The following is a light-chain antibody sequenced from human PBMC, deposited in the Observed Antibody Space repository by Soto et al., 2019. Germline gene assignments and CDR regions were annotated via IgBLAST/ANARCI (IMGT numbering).Light chain of an antibody. V-gene: IGLV2-14*01. Sequence: QSALTQPASVSGSPGRSITISCTGTSSDVGRYNYVSWYQHHPGKAPKLVISEVSNRPSGISNRFSGSKSGNTAYLTISGLQAEDEADYYCSSSAITSTPVYVFGTGTKVTVL. CDR2: EVS. CDR1: SSDVGRYNY. CDR3: SSSAITSTPVYV. J-gene: IGLJ1*01.